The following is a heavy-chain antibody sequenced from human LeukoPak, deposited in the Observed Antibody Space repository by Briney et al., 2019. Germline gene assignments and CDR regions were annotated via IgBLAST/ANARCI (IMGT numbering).Heavy chain of an antibody. CDR2: NNPNSGGT. J-gene: IGHJ6*02. CDR1: GYTFTSYY. CDR3: ARGLLEWPLYGMDV. V-gene: IGHV1-2*04. D-gene: IGHD3-3*01. Sequence: ASVKVSCKASGYTFTSYYMHWVRQAPGQGLEWMGWNNPNSGGTNYAQKFQGWVTMTRDTSISTAYMELSRLRSDDTAAYYCARGLLEWPLYGMDVWGQGTTVTVSS.